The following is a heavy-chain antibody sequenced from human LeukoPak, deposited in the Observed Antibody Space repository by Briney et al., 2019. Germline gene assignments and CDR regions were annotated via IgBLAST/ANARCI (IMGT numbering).Heavy chain of an antibody. J-gene: IGHJ4*02. V-gene: IGHV3-30-3*01. D-gene: IGHD3-3*01. CDR1: GFTFSSYA. CDR3: ARDQYDTWSRRGNFDS. Sequence: GGSLRLSCAASGFTFSSYAMHWVRQAPGKGLEWVAVISYDGSNKYYADSVKGRFTISRDNTKNSLYLQMNSLRAEDTAVFYCARDQYDTWSRRGNFDSWGQGTLVIVSS. CDR2: ISYDGSNK.